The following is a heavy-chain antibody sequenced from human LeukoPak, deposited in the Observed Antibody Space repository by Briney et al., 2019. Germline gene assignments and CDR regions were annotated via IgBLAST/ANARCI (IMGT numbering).Heavy chain of an antibody. CDR1: GFTFSSYA. V-gene: IGHV3-23*01. CDR2: VSGSGSST. CDR3: AKMNVLTGYYTPNFDF. J-gene: IGHJ4*02. Sequence: PGGSLRLSCAASGFTFSSYAMSWVRQAPRKGLEWVSVVSGSGSSTDYADSVKGRFTIPRDNSKNTLYLQMSSLSAEDTAVYYCAKMNVLTGYYTPNFDFWGQGTLVTVSS. D-gene: IGHD3-9*01.